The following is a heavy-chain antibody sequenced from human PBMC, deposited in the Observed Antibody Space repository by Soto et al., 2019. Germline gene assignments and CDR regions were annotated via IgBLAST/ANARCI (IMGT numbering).Heavy chain of an antibody. D-gene: IGHD3-10*01. CDR3: VKDLHKWFGESPAFDY. CDR2: ISSNGGST. Sequence: EVQLVESGGGLVQPGGSLRLSCSASGFTFSSYAMHWVRQAPGKGLEYVSAISSNGGSTYYADSVKGRLTISRDNSKNTLYLQMSSLRAEDTAVYYCVKDLHKWFGESPAFDYLGQGTLVTVSS. CDR1: GFTFSSYA. V-gene: IGHV3-64D*06. J-gene: IGHJ4*02.